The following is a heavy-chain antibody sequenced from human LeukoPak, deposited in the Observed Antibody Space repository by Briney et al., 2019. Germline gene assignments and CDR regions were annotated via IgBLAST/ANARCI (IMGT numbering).Heavy chain of an antibody. CDR2: ISGSGGST. CDR3: AKGVWFGELLRMGSIAVEDDPYKKNDY. Sequence: GGSLRLSCAASGFTFSSYAMSWVRQAPGKGLEWVSAISGSGGSTYYADSVKGRFTISRDNSKNTLYLQMNSLRAEDTAVYYCAKGVWFGELLRMGSIAVEDDPYKKNDYWGQGTLVTVSS. V-gene: IGHV3-23*01. J-gene: IGHJ4*02. D-gene: IGHD3-10*01. CDR1: GFTFSSYA.